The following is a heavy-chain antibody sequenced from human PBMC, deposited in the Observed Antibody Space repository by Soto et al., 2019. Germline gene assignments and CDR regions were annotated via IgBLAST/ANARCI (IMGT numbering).Heavy chain of an antibody. CDR2: IIPILGIA. J-gene: IGHJ6*03. Sequence: GASVKVSCKASGGTFSSYTISWVRQAPGQGLEWMGRIIPILGIANYAQKFQGRVTITADKSTSTAYMELSSLRSEDTAVYYCARDMCSGGSCHVYMDVWGKGTTVTVSS. V-gene: IGHV1-69*04. D-gene: IGHD2-15*01. CDR1: GGTFSSYT. CDR3: ARDMCSGGSCHVYMDV.